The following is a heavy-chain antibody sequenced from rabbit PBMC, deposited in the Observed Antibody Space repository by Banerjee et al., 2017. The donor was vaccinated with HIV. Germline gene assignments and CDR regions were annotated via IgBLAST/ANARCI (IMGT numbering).Heavy chain of an antibody. CDR2: IYTGSSGRT. V-gene: IGHV1S45*01. CDR1: GFDLSSYYY. D-gene: IGHD6-1*01. CDR3: ARDDTDVNYYVYYFSYWTFDL. J-gene: IGHJ4*01. Sequence: QEQLEESGGGLVKPEGSLTLTCKASGFDLSSYYYMCWVRQAPGKGLEWIGCIYTGSSGRTFYASWAKGRFTISKTSSTTVTLQMTSLTAADTATYFCARDDTDVNYYVYYFSYWTFDLWGPGTLVTV.